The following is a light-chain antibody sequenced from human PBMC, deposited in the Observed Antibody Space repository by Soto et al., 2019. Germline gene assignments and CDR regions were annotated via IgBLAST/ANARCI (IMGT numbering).Light chain of an antibody. CDR1: KSVSKS. CDR2: AS. CDR3: QQRHNWPRT. V-gene: IGKV3-11*01. Sequence: EIVLTQSPDTLSLSPGERATLSCRASKSVSKSLVWYQQKPGQAPRLLIYASDRAAGIPVRFSGSGSGTDFTLNISSLAPEDVAVYYCQQRHNWPRTFGQGTRVEI. J-gene: IGKJ1*01.